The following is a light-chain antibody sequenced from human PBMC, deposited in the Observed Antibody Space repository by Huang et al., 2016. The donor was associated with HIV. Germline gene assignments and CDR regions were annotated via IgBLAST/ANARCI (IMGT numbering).Light chain of an antibody. J-gene: IGKJ1*01. CDR3: QQYNNWWT. CDR2: GAS. CDR1: QTVSSN. Sequence: EIVMTQSPATLSVSPGERATLSRRASQTVSSNLAWYQQKPGQAPRLLIYGASTRATGIPARFSGSGSGTEFTLAISSLQSEDFGVYYCQQYNNWWTFGQGTKVEIK. V-gene: IGKV3-15*01.